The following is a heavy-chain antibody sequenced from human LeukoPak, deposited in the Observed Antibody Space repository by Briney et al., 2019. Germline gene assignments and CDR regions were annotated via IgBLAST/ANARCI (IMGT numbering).Heavy chain of an antibody. CDR2: IYYSGST. D-gene: IGHD1-1*01. CDR1: GGSISSYY. J-gene: IGHJ6*02. CDR3: ARGGNYYYYYGMDV. V-gene: IGHV4-59*08. Sequence: SETLSLTCTVFGGSISSYYWSWIRQPPGKGLEWIGYIYYSGSTNYNPSLKSRVTISVDTAKNQFSLKLSSVTAADTAVYYCARGGNYYYYYGMDVWGQGTTVTVSS.